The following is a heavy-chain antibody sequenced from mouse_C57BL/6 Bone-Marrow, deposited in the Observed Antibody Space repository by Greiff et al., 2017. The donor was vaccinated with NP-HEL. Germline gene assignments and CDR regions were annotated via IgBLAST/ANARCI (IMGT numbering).Heavy chain of an antibody. CDR1: GYEFSNYW. D-gene: IGHD1-1*02. CDR2: IYPGDGDT. CDR3: SAVAY. Sequence: QVQLQQSGAELVKPGASVKISCKASGYEFSNYWMNWVKQRPGKGLEWIGQIYPGDGDTNYNGKFKDKATLTADKSSSTAYMQLSRLTTEDAAVSFCSAVAYWGQGTLVTVSA. J-gene: IGHJ3*01. V-gene: IGHV1-80*01.